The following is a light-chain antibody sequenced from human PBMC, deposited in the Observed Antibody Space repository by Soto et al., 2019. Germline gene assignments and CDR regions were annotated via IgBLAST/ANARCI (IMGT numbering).Light chain of an antibody. J-gene: IGLJ1*01. CDR2: EVS. V-gene: IGLV2-14*01. CDR1: SSDVGGYNY. CDR3: GSYTSRSTYV. Sequence: QSALTQPASVSGSPGQSITISCTGTSSDVGGYNYVSWYQQHPGKAPKLMIYEVSNRPSGVSNRFSGSKSGNTASLTISELQAEDEADYYCGSYTSRSTYVFGTGTKLTVL.